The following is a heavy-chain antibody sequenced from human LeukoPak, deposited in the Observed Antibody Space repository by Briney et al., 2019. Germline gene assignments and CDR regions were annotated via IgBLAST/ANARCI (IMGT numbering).Heavy chain of an antibody. CDR1: GGSISSSSYY. D-gene: IGHD3-10*01. J-gene: IGHJ4*02. V-gene: IGHV4-39*07. CDR3: ARDGWGNGSGSYLISRPYYFDY. CDR2: IYYSGST. Sequence: PSETLSLTCTVSGGSISSSSYYWGWIRQPPGKGLEWIGSIYYSGSTYYNPSLKSRVTISVDTSKNQFSLKLSSVTAADTAVYYCARDGWGNGSGSYLISRPYYFDYWGQGTLVTVSS.